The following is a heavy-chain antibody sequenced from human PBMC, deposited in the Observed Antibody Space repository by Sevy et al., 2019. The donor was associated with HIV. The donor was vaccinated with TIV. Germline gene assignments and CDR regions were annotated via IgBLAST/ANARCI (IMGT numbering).Heavy chain of an antibody. CDR3: AKDRGEILHSAFDY. D-gene: IGHD3-16*01. CDR1: GYTFSDYS. CDR2: ISYIGRKK. J-gene: IGHJ4*02. Sequence: QQLGALRLSCAAPGYTFSDYSMYWVPPALREGLGRVADISYIGRKKKYNIDSVKGRFTISRDNSKNTLYLQMNSLRVEDTAIYYCAKDRGEILHSAFDYWGQGTLVTVSS. V-gene: IGHV3-30*04.